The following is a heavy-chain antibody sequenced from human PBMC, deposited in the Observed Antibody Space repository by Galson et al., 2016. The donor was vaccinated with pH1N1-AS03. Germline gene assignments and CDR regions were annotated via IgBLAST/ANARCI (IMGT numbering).Heavy chain of an antibody. CDR1: GGTLNSYA. D-gene: IGHD3-10*01. CDR2: ISPIFGSA. Sequence: SVKVSCKASGGTLNSYAINWVRQAPGQGLEWMGGISPIFGSANHAQKFQGRVTITADIFTNTVHMELSSLRSEDTAVYYCARGLTYHFGSGSVFWGQGTLVTVSS. J-gene: IGHJ4*02. V-gene: IGHV1-69*06. CDR3: ARGLTYHFGSGSVF.